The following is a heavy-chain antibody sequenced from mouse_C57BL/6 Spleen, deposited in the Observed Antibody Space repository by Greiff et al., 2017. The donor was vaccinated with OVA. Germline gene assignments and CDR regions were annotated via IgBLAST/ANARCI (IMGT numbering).Heavy chain of an antibody. CDR2: IYPSDSET. CDR3: ARWGDGYYGYFDV. D-gene: IGHD2-3*01. J-gene: IGHJ1*03. Sequence: VQLQQPGAELVRPGSSVKLSCKASGSTFTSYWMDWLKKRPGQGLEWIGNIYPSDSETHYNQKFKDKATLTVDKSSSTAYMQLSSLTSEDSAVYYCARWGDGYYGYFDVWGTGTTVTVSS. V-gene: IGHV1-61*01. CDR1: GSTFTSYW.